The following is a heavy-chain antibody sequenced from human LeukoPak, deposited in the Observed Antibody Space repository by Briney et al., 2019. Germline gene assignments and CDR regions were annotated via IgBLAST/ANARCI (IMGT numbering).Heavy chain of an antibody. CDR3: ARHSRGGPMVRGVPDY. CDR2: IYPADSDK. J-gene: IGHJ4*02. CDR1: GYSFTTYW. Sequence: KDGESLKISCKGSGYSFTTYWIGWVRQMPGKGLEWMGIIYPADSDKAYSPSFQGQVTISVDTSITTAYLQWNSLKASDTAIYYCARHSRGGPMVRGVPDYWGQGTLVTVSS. D-gene: IGHD3-10*01. V-gene: IGHV5-51*01.